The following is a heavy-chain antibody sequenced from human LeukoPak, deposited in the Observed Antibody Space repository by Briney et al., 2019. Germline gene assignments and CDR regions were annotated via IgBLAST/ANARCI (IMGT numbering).Heavy chain of an antibody. CDR3: SRSMKNYGLDFDY. J-gene: IGHJ4*02. CDR2: ISSNSIYI. V-gene: IGHV3-21*04. Sequence: GGSLRLSCAASGFTFSSYSMNWVRQAPGKGLEWVSSISSNSIYIYYADSVKGRFTISRDNTKNSLYLQMNSLRAEDTAVYYCSRSMKNYGLDFDYWGQGTRVTVS. D-gene: IGHD3-16*01. CDR1: GFTFSSYS.